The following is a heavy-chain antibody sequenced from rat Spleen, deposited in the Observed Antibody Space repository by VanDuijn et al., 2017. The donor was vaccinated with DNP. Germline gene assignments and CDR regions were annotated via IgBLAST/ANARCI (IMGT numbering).Heavy chain of an antibody. CDR1: AYSITTNY. Sequence: EVQLQESGPGLVKPSQSLSLTCSVTAYSITTNYWGWIRKFPGNKMAWIGHISYSGRTTYNPSLKSRISITRETSKNQFFLQLNSVSTEDTATYYCARWKIGPHYFDYWGQGGMVTVSS. V-gene: IGHV3-1*01. J-gene: IGHJ2*01. D-gene: IGHD1-5*01. CDR3: ARWKIGPHYFDY. CDR2: ISYSGRT.